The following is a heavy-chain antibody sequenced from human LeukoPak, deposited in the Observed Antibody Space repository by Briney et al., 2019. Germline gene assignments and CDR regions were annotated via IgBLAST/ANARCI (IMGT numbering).Heavy chain of an antibody. Sequence: PGGSLRLSCAASGFTFDDYAMTWVRHVPGRGLEWVSGINWNGRITEYADSVKDRFTISRQNTKNSLYLYMNNLGGEDTALYFCARGSVQLWLRDTYYYMDVWGKGTTVTVSS. V-gene: IGHV3-20*04. D-gene: IGHD5-18*01. J-gene: IGHJ6*03. CDR3: ARGSVQLWLRDTYYYMDV. CDR1: GFTFDDYA. CDR2: INWNGRIT.